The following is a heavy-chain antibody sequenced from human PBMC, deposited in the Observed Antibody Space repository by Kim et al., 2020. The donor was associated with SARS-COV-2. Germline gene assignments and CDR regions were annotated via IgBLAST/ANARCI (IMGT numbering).Heavy chain of an antibody. CDR3: TTKPPRL. CDR2: DGGTT. V-gene: IGHV3-15*01. J-gene: IGHJ4*02. Sequence: DGGTTDYAAPVKGRFTISRDDSKNTLYLQMNSLKTEDTAVYYCTTKPPRLWGQGTLVTVSS.